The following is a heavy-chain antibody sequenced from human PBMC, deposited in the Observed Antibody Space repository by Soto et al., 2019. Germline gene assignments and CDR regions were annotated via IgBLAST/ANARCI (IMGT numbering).Heavy chain of an antibody. CDR3: ANDRPRRTSGYFFEY. CDR2: VSASGLNT. J-gene: IGHJ4*02. CDR1: GFTFSTYA. V-gene: IGHV3-23*01. D-gene: IGHD1-1*01. Sequence: EVQLLESGGKLVQPGGSLTLSCAASGFTFSTYAMAWVRQAPGKGLEWVSGVSASGLNTDYADPVKGRFYISRDNSKNTVSLHMNSLRAEDTALYYCANDRPRRTSGYFFEYWGQGTLVTVSS.